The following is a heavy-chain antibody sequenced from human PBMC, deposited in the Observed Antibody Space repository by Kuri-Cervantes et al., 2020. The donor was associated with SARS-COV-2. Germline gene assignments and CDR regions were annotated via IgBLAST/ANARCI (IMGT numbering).Heavy chain of an antibody. CDR2: IIPIFGTA. J-gene: IGHJ6*03. CDR1: GGTFSSYA. Sequence: SVKVSCKASGGTFSSYAISWVRQAPGQGLEWMGGIIPIFGTANYAQKFQGRVTITADESTSTAYMELSSLRSEDTAMYYCARTSWYRGPGYGGYYYYYMDVWGKGTTVTVSS. CDR3: ARTSWYRGPGYGGYYYYYMDV. D-gene: IGHD4-23*01. V-gene: IGHV1-69*13.